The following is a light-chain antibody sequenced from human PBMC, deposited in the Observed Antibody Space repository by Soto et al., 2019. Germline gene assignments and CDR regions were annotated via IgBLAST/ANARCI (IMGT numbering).Light chain of an antibody. CDR2: DAD. J-gene: IGKJ2*01. V-gene: IGKV3-20*01. Sequence: EIVWTQSPGTLSLSPGERATLSCRASQSVSSGYLAWYQQKSDQAPSLLIHDADNRAIDIPNRFSGSGCETDFNLTISRLEPEDFAVYYCQQYGRSPYTLRQRTKLEIK. CDR3: QQYGRSPYT. CDR1: QSVSSGY.